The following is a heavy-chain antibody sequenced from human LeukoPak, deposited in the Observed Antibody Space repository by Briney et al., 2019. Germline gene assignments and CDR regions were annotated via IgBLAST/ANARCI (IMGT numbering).Heavy chain of an antibody. CDR2: ISSSSDSI. D-gene: IGHD4-11*01. CDR1: GFTFSTYR. Sequence: GGSLRLSCAASGFTFSTYRMAWVRQAPGKGLEWVSYISSSSDSIYYADSVKGRFTISRDNAKNSLYLQMNSLRAEDTAVYYCARDKWLTTTHYFDYWGQGTLVTVSS. J-gene: IGHJ4*02. V-gene: IGHV3-48*04. CDR3: ARDKWLTTTHYFDY.